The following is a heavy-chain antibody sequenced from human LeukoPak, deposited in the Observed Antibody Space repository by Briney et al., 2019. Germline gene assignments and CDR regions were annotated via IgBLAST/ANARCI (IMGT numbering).Heavy chain of an antibody. J-gene: IGHJ4*02. V-gene: IGHV3-48*03. CDR2: ISSSGSTI. CDR3: ARDYYDSSCDY. Sequence: GGSLRLSCAASGFTFSSYEMNWVRQAPGKGLEWVSYISSSGSTIYYADSVKGRFTLSRDNAKNSLYLQMNSLRAEDTAVYYCARDYYDSSCDYWGQGTLVTVSS. D-gene: IGHD3-22*01. CDR1: GFTFSSYE.